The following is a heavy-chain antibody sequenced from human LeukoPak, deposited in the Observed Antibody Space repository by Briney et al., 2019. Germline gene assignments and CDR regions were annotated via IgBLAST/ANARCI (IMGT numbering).Heavy chain of an antibody. V-gene: IGHV4-30-4*01. D-gene: IGHD4-17*01. CDR2: IYYSGST. Sequence: SQTLSLACTVSGGPISSGDYYWSWIRQPPGKGLEWIGYIYYSGSTYYNPSLKSRVTISVDTSKNQFSLKLSSVTAADTAVYYCARDYGDYGHYYYYGMDVWGQGTTVTVSS. J-gene: IGHJ6*02. CDR3: ARDYGDYGHYYYYGMDV. CDR1: GGPISSGDYY.